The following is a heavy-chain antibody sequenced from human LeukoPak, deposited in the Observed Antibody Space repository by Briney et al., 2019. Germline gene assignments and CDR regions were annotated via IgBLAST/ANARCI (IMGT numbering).Heavy chain of an antibody. CDR3: ARRAGGSYPDYIDS. D-gene: IGHD1-26*01. V-gene: IGHV4-59*08. Sequence: PSETLSLTCTISGDSSSSYYWSWIRQPPGKGLEWIGYIHYSGSTNYNPSLKSRATISLDTSKNQVSLKLTSVTAADTAVYYCARRAGGSYPDYIDSWGQGTLVTVSS. J-gene: IGHJ4*02. CDR2: IHYSGST. CDR1: GDSSSSYY.